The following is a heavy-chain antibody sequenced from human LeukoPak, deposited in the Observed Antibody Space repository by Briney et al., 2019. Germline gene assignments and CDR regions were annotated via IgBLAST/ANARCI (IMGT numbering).Heavy chain of an antibody. Sequence: SETLSLTCTVSGGSISTYYWSWIRQPPGKGLEWIGYIYYSGSTNSNPSLKSRVTISVETSEKRFSLKLSSVTAADTAVYYCARHRYYYDTSGYYRGAFDIWGQGTMVTVSS. V-gene: IGHV4-59*08. CDR3: ARHRYYYDTSGYYRGAFDI. CDR1: GGSISTYY. D-gene: IGHD3-22*01. J-gene: IGHJ3*02. CDR2: IYYSGST.